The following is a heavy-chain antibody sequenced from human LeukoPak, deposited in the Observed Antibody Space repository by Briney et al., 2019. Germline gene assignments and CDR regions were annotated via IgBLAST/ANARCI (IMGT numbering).Heavy chain of an antibody. CDR3: ARHYYDSSGYYYYAFDI. D-gene: IGHD3-22*01. J-gene: IGHJ3*02. V-gene: IGHV4-59*01. CDR2: IYYSGST. CDR1: GGSISSYY. Sequence: SETLSLTRTVSGGSISSYYWSWIRQPPGKGLEWIGYIYYSGSTNYNPSLKSRVTISVDTSKNQFSLKLSSVTAADTAVYYCARHYYDSSGYYYYAFDIWGQGTMVTVSS.